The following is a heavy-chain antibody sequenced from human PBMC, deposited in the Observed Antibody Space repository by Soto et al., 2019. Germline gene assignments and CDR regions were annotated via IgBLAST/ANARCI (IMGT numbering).Heavy chain of an antibody. CDR1: GFTFSSYG. CDR2: IWYDGSNK. J-gene: IGHJ4*02. CDR3: ARDIMRASAAASLDY. Sequence: GGSLRLSCAASGFTFSSYGMHWVRQAPGKGLEWVAVIWYDGSNKYYADSVKGRFTISRDNSKNTLYLQMNSLRAEDTAVYYCARDIMRASAAASLDYWGQGTQVTVSS. V-gene: IGHV3-33*01. D-gene: IGHD6-13*01.